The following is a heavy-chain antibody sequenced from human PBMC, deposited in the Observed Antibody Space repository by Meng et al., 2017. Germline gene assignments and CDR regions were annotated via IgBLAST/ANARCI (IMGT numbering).Heavy chain of an antibody. V-gene: IGHV4-31*01. CDR3: ARVTSSYYFDY. CDR2: IYYSGST. J-gene: IGHJ4*02. D-gene: IGHD2/OR15-2a*01. Sequence: GHLQEAGPGMVKPSQTLSLTCTVSGGSISSGGYYWSWIRQHPGKGLEWIGYIYYSGSTYYNPSLKSLVTISVDTSKNQFSLKLSSVTAADTAVYYCARVTSSYYFDYWGQGTLVTVSS. CDR1: GGSISSGGYY.